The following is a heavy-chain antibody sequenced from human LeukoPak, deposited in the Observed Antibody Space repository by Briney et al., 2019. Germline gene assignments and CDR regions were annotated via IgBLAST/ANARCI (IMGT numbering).Heavy chain of an antibody. V-gene: IGHV4-59*01. J-gene: IGHJ4*02. CDR1: GGSISSYY. CDR2: IYYSGST. D-gene: IGHD3-3*01. CDR3: AGSITIFGVVDY. Sequence: PSETLSLTCTVSGGSISSYYWSWIRQPPGKGREWVGYIYYSGSTNYNPSLRSRVTISVDTSKNQFSLKLNSVTAADTAVYYCAGSITIFGVVDYWGQGTLVTVSS.